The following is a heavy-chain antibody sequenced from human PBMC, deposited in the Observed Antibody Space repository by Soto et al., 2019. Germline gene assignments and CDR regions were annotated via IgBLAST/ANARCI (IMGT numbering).Heavy chain of an antibody. J-gene: IGHJ4*02. V-gene: IGHV1-3*01. Sequence: VASVKVSCKASGYTFTSYAMHWVRQAPGQRLEWMGWINAGNGNTKYSQKFQGRVTITRDTSASTAYMELSSLRSEDTAVYYCARAPIYDSSTDYWGQGTLVTVSS. CDR1: GYTFTSYA. CDR3: ARAPIYDSSTDY. D-gene: IGHD3-22*01. CDR2: INAGNGNT.